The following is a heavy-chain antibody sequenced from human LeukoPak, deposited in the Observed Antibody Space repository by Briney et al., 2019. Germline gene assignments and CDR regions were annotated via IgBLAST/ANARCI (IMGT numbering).Heavy chain of an antibody. CDR1: GFTFSTFA. D-gene: IGHD2-8*02. J-gene: IGHJ4*02. CDR2: IFPSGGEI. V-gene: IGHV3-23*01. CDR3: ATYRQVLLPFES. Sequence: GSLRLSCAASGFTFSTFAMIWVRQPPGKGLEWVSSIFPSGGEIHYADSVRGRFTISRDDSKSTLSLQMNSLRAEDTAIYYCATYRQVLLPFESWGQGTLVTVSS.